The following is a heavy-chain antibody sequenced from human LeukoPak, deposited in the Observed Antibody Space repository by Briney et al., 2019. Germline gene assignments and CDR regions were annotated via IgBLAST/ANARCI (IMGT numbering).Heavy chain of an antibody. CDR2: IIPIFGTA. CDR1: GGTFSSYA. CDR3: ARGPYCSSTSCYRWWLDP. D-gene: IGHD2-2*01. Sequence: ASVKVSCKASGGTFSSYAISWVRQAPGQGLEWMGGIIPIFGTANYAQKFQGRVTITADESTSTAYMELSSLRSEDTAVYYCARGPYCSSTSCYRWWLDPWGQGTLVTVSS. J-gene: IGHJ5*02. V-gene: IGHV1-69*01.